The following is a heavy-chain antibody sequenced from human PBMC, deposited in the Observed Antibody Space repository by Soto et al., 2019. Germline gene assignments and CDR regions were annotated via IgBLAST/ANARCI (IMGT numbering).Heavy chain of an antibody. Sequence: EVRLVESGGGLVQTGGSLRLSCAASGLIFSNYKMHWVRQAPGKGLVWVSRINTDGRIIDYADSVKGRFTVSRDNAKNTLYLQMNSLRADATAVYYCARDTDGLHYWFQGTLVTVSS. CDR2: INTDGRII. V-gene: IGHV3-74*01. CDR3: ARDTDGLHY. J-gene: IGHJ4*02. CDR1: GLIFSNYK.